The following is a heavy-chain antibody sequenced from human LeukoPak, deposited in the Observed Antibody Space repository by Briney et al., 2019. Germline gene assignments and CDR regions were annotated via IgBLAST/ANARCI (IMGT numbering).Heavy chain of an antibody. CDR2: INHSGST. D-gene: IGHD3-10*01. V-gene: IGHV4-34*01. J-gene: IGHJ5*02. Sequence: PSETLSLTCAVYGGSFSGYYWSWIRQPPGKGLEWIGEINHSGSTNYNPSLKSRVTISVDTSNNQFSLKLSSVTAADTAVYYCARGHSRVYYGSGATGYYNWFDPWGQGTLVTVSS. CDR3: ARGHSRVYYGSGATGYYNWFDP. CDR1: GGSFSGYY.